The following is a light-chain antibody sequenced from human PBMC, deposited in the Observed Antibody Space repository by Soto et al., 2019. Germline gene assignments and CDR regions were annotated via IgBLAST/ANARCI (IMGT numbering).Light chain of an antibody. CDR3: QQYYSYPARIT. CDR2: AAS. CDR1: QSISSW. Sequence: DIQMTQSPSSLSASVGGRVTITCRASQSISSWMAWYQQKPGKAPKLLIYAASTLQSGVPSRFSGSGSGTDFTLTISCLQSEEFATYYCQQYYSYPARITLGQGTRLEIK. J-gene: IGKJ5*01. V-gene: IGKV1-5*01.